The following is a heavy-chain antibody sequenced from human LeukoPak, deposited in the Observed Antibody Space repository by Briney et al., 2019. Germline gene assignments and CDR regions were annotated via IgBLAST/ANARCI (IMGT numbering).Heavy chain of an antibody. J-gene: IGHJ3*02. CDR1: GGSISSYY. V-gene: IGHV4-4*07. CDR3: ARDPDLYDILTGYYTDAFDI. CDR2: IYTSGST. Sequence: SETLSLTCTVSGGSISSYYWSWIRHPAGKGLELIGRIYTSGSTNYNPSLKSRVTMSVDTSKNQFSLKLSSVTAADTAVYYCARDPDLYDILTGYYTDAFDIWGQGTMVTVSS. D-gene: IGHD3-9*01.